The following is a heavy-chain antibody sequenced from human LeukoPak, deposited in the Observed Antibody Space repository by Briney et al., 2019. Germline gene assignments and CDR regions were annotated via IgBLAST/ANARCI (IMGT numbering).Heavy chain of an antibody. CDR3: ARGEFGFDY. J-gene: IGHJ4*02. Sequence: SETLSLTCTVSGGSISGGSYYWSWIRQPAGKGLEWIGRIYTSGSTNYNPSLKSRVTMSVDTSNNQFSLKLSSVTAADTAIYYCARGEFGFDYWGQGTLVTVSS. CDR2: IYTSGST. D-gene: IGHD3-10*01. V-gene: IGHV4-61*02. CDR1: GGSISGGSYY.